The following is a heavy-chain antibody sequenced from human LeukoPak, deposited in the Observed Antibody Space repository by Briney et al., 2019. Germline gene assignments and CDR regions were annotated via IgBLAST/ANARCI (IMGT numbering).Heavy chain of an antibody. CDR2: ISASSTTI. Sequence: GGSLRLSCAASGFTFSDYAMNWVRQAPGKGLEWVSYISASSTTIYYTDSVKGRFTISRDNAKNSLYLQMNSLRAEDTAVYYCARLDEYSYGPKHYYYYGMDVWGQGTTVTVSS. J-gene: IGHJ6*02. CDR1: GFTFSDYA. V-gene: IGHV3-48*04. CDR3: ARLDEYSYGPKHYYYYGMDV. D-gene: IGHD5-18*01.